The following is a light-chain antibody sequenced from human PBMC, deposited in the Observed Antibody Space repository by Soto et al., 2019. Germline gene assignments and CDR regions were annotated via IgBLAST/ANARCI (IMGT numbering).Light chain of an antibody. Sequence: DVQMTQSPSSLSAFVGARVTITCRASQGIAPYLDWFQQKPGKVPKLLIYATSTLQSGVPSRFSGSGSGTDFTLTISSLQPEDVATYYCQKYNSAPLTFGGGTKVEIK. J-gene: IGKJ4*01. CDR3: QKYNSAPLT. V-gene: IGKV1-27*01. CDR1: QGIAPY. CDR2: ATS.